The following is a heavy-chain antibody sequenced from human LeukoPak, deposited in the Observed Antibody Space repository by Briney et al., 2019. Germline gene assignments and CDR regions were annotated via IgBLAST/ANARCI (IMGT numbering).Heavy chain of an antibody. J-gene: IGHJ4*02. CDR2: IRSSGSIL. Sequence: HPGGSLRLSCVASGITFNEYTLNWVRQAPGKGLEWVSYIRSSGSILNYADSVKGRFTISRDTSKNTLYLQMINLRAEDTAVYYCAKESSASYYFDYWGQGTLVTVSS. CDR3: AKESSASYYFDY. V-gene: IGHV3-48*01. D-gene: IGHD3-10*01. CDR1: GITFNEYT.